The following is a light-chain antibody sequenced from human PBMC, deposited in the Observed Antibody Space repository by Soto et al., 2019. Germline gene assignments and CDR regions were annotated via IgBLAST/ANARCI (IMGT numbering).Light chain of an antibody. CDR2: RND. Sequence: QSALTQPPSASGTPGQRVTISCSGSISNLGSNFVFWYQQLPGAAPKLLISRNDQRPSGVPDRFSGSKSGTSASLAISGLRSEDEADYHCAAWDASMRGVVFGGGTKLTVL. CDR3: AAWDASMRGVV. CDR1: ISNLGSNF. J-gene: IGLJ3*02. V-gene: IGLV1-47*01.